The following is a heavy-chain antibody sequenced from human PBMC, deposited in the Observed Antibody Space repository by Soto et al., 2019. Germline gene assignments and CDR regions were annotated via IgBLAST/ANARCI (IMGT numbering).Heavy chain of an antibody. V-gene: IGHV1-69*01. D-gene: IGHD5-12*01. CDR3: ARVVGYDSRYYYDGMDV. CDR2: IIPIFGTA. CDR1: GGTFSSYA. Sequence: QVQLVQSGAEVKKPGSSVKVSCKASGGTFSSYAISWVRQAPGQGLEWMGGIIPIFGTANYAQKFQGRVTITADESTSTAYMELSRLRSEDTAVYYWARVVGYDSRYYYDGMDVWGQGTTVTVSS. J-gene: IGHJ6*02.